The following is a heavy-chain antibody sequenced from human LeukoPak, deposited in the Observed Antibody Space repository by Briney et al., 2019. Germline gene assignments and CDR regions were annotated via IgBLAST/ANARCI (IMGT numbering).Heavy chain of an antibody. J-gene: IGHJ4*02. CDR1: GDSISSYS. D-gene: IGHD3-22*01. V-gene: IGHV4-59*01. CDR3: ARVRALSYYDSSGDLYYFDY. Sequence: SETLSLTCTVSGDSISSYSWSWIRQPPGKGLEWIGYIYYSGSTNYNPSLKSRVTISVDTSKNQFSLKLSSVTAADTAVYYCARVRALSYYDSSGDLYYFDYWGQGTLVTVSS. CDR2: IYYSGST.